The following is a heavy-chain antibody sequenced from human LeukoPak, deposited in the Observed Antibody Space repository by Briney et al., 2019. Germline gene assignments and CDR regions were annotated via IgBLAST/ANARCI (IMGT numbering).Heavy chain of an antibody. CDR2: ISGSGGST. CDR1: GFTFSSYA. D-gene: IGHD5-18*01. CDR3: AKDLSYGLLYYYGMDV. J-gene: IGHJ6*02. Sequence: GGSLRLSCAASGFTFSSYAMRWVRQAPGKGLEWVSAISGSGGSTYYADSVKGRFTISRDNSKNTLYLQMNSLRAEDTAVYYCAKDLSYGLLYYYGMDVWGQGTTVTVSS. V-gene: IGHV3-23*01.